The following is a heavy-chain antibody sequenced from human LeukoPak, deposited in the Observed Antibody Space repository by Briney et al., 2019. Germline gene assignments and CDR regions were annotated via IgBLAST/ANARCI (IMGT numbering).Heavy chain of an antibody. CDR1: GFTFSSYA. Sequence: GRSLRLSCAASGFTFSSYAMHWVRQAPGKGLEWVAVISYDGSNKYYADSVKGRFTISRDNSKNTLYLQMNSLRAEDTAVYYCARSITIFGVVTWDDAFDIWGQGTMVTVSS. CDR3: ARSITIFGVVTWDDAFDI. V-gene: IGHV3-30-3*01. J-gene: IGHJ3*02. D-gene: IGHD3-3*01. CDR2: ISYDGSNK.